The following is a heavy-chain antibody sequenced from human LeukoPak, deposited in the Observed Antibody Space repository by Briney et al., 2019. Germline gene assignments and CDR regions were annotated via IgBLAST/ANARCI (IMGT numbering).Heavy chain of an antibody. D-gene: IGHD3-9*01. V-gene: IGHV3-53*01. Sequence: PGGSLRLSCAASGFTVSSNYMSWVRQAPGKGLEWVSVIYSGGSTYYADSVKGRFTISRDNSKNTLYLQMNSLRAEDTAVYYCAREAELRYFDWFILAYYYYYYMDVWGKGTTVTISS. CDR3: AREAELRYFDWFILAYYYYYYMDV. CDR2: IYSGGST. CDR1: GFTVSSNY. J-gene: IGHJ6*03.